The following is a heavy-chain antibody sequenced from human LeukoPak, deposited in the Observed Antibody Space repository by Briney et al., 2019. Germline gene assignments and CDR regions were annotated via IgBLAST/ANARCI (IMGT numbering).Heavy chain of an antibody. CDR3: ARGGWLDDY. J-gene: IGHJ4*02. D-gene: IGHD6-19*01. CDR1: GYSFSSYW. CDR2: VDPRDSNT. Sequence: GESPKISCKGSGYSFSSYWISWVRQMPGKGLEWMGRVDPRDSNTKYSPAFQGHVTFSADKSISTAFLQWSSLEASDTAIYYCARGGWLDDYWGQGTLVTVSS. V-gene: IGHV5-10-1*01.